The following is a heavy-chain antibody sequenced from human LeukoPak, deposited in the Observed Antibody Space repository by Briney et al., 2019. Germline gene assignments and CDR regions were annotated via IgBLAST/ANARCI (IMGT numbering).Heavy chain of an antibody. V-gene: IGHV3-30*18. D-gene: IGHD4-17*01. CDR3: AKPSTVTPFDY. J-gene: IGHJ4*02. CDR2: ISYDGSNR. CDR1: GFTFSSYG. Sequence: GGSLRLSCAASGFTFSSYGMHWVRQAPGKGLEWVAVISYDGSNRYYADSVKGRFTISRDNSKNTLYLQMNSLRAEDTAVYYCAKPSTVTPFDYWGQGTLVTVSS.